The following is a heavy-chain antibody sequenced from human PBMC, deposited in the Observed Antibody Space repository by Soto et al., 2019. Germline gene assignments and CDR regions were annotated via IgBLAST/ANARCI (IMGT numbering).Heavy chain of an antibody. J-gene: IGHJ4*02. CDR2: IIPIFGTA. CDR1: GGTFSSYA. V-gene: IGHV1-69*06. Sequence: GASVKVSCKASGGTFSSYAISWVRQAPGQGLEWMGGIIPIFGTANYAQKFHGRVTITADKSTSTAYIELSSLRSEDTAVYYGARDRRSYYDGSGYYFDYWGQGTLVTVSS. D-gene: IGHD3-22*01. CDR3: ARDRRSYYDGSGYYFDY.